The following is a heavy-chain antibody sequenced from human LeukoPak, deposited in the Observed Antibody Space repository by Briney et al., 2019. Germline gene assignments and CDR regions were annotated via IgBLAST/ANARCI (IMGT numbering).Heavy chain of an antibody. CDR2: IYSNVNT. D-gene: IGHD3-16*02. CDR1: GGSINNYY. CDR3: ARAGSYRNYGHI. J-gene: IGHJ4*02. Sequence: SETLSLICTVSGGSINNYYWNWIRQPPGKGLEWIGYIYSNVNTNYNPSLKSRVTISVDTSNNQFSLKLSSVTAADTAVYYCARAGSYRNYGHIWGQGTLVTVSS. V-gene: IGHV4-59*01.